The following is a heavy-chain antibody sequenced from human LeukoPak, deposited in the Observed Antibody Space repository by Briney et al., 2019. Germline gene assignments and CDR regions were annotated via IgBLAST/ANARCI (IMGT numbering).Heavy chain of an antibody. D-gene: IGHD5-24*01. CDR3: ARGRDGYNDY. J-gene: IGHJ4*02. CDR1: GGSISSHY. Sequence: SETLSLTCTVSGGSISSHYWSWIRQPPGKGLEWIGYIYYSGSTNYNPSLKSRVTISVDTSKNQFSLKLSSVTAADTAVYYCARGRDGYNDYWGQGTLVTVSS. V-gene: IGHV4-59*08. CDR2: IYYSGST.